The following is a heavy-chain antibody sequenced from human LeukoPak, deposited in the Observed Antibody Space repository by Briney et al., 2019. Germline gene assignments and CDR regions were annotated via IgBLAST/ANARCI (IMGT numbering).Heavy chain of an antibody. V-gene: IGHV1-69*10. Sequence: SVKVSCKASGGTFSTYPISWVRQAPGQGLEWMGGIIPIVGIANYAQKFRGRVTIAADKSTNTAYMELSSLRSEDTAVYYCARDGEMAAIYFDYWGQGTLVTVSS. D-gene: IGHD5-24*01. CDR2: IIPIVGIA. CDR3: ARDGEMAAIYFDY. CDR1: GGTFSTYP. J-gene: IGHJ4*02.